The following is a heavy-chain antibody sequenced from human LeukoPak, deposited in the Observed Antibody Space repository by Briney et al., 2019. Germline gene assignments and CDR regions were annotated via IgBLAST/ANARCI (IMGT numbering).Heavy chain of an antibody. CDR2: IKQDGSEK. Sequence: GGSLGLSCTASVVRLSNYWISWGRQAPGEGLEWVASIKQDGSEKYYVDSLKDRFAISRDNAKTSLYMQMNSQREEDTAVYYCACVPGRVEAADLWGQGTMVTVSS. D-gene: IGHD2-15*01. CDR1: VVRLSNYW. V-gene: IGHV3-7*01. J-gene: IGHJ3*01. CDR3: ACVPGRVEAADL.